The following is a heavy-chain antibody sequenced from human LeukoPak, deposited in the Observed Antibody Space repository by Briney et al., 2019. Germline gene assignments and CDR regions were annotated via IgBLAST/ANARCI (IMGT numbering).Heavy chain of an antibody. J-gene: IGHJ4*02. CDR3: ARGRRARRWLQRDPGGLVLFDY. CDR2: IYTSGST. V-gene: IGHV4-4*07. Sequence: KPSETLSLTCTVSGYSISSGYYWGWIRQPAGKGLEWIGRIYTSGSTNYNPSLKSRVTMSVDTSKNQFSLKLSSVTAADTAVYYCARGRRARRWLQRDPGGLVLFDYWGQGTLVTVSS. CDR1: GYSISSGYY. D-gene: IGHD5-24*01.